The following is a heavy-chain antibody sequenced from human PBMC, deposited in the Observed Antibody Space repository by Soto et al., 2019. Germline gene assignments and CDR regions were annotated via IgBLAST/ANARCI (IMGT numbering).Heavy chain of an antibody. D-gene: IGHD3-16*02. CDR2: IYSGGST. V-gene: IGHV3-53*04. Sequence: EVQLVESGGGLVQPGGSLRLSCAASGFTVSSNYMSWVRQAPGKGLEWVSVIYSGGSTYYADSVKGRFTISRHNSKNTLYLQMNSLRAEDTAVYYCERYYDYIWGSYRSKRDYYYMDVWGKGTTVTVSS. CDR3: ERYYDYIWGSYRSKRDYYYMDV. J-gene: IGHJ6*03. CDR1: GFTVSSNY.